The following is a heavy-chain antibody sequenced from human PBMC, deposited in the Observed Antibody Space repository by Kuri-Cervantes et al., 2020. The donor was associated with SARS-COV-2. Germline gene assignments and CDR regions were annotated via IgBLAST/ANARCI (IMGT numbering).Heavy chain of an antibody. V-gene: IGHV4-4*07. D-gene: IGHD2-2*02. CDR3: ARDRDIVVVPAAISGYYYGMDV. CDR1: AGSISSYY. J-gene: IGHJ6*02. Sequence: AVTCSLSAGSISSYYWSWIRQPAGKGLEWIGRIYTSGSTNYNPSLKSRATISVDTSKNQFSLKLSSVTAADTAVYYCARDRDIVVVPAAISGYYYGMDVWGQGTTVTVSS. CDR2: IYTSGST.